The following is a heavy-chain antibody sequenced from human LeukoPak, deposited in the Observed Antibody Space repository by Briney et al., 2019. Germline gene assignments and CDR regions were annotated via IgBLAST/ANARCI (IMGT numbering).Heavy chain of an antibody. J-gene: IGHJ3*02. CDR2: ISSSSSYI. D-gene: IGHD3-22*01. CDR1: GFTFSSYS. V-gene: IGHV3-21*01. Sequence: GGSLRLSCAASGFTFSSYSMNWVRQAPGKGLEWVSSISSSSSYIYYADSVKGRFTISRDNAKNSLYLQMNILRAEDTAVYYCARGGGKHYYDSRGYDRLGDAFDIWGQGTMVTVSS. CDR3: ARGGGKHYYDSRGYDRLGDAFDI.